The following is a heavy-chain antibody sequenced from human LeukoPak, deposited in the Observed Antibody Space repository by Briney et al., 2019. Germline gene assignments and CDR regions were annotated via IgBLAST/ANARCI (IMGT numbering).Heavy chain of an antibody. J-gene: IGHJ5*02. CDR2: ISGSGGST. D-gene: IGHD6-19*01. V-gene: IGHV3-23*01. CDR3: AKARDSSGWSPPLNWFDP. Sequence: GGSLRLSCAASGFTFSSYAMSWVRQAQGKGLEWVSAISGSGGSTYYADSVKGRFTISRDNSKNTLYLQMNILRPEDTAVYYCAKARDSSGWSPPLNWFDPWGQGTLVTVSS. CDR1: GFTFSSYA.